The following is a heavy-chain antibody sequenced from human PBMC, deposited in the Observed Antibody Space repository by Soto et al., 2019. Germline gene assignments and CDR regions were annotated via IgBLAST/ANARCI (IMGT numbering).Heavy chain of an antibody. V-gene: IGHV4-34*01. J-gene: IGHJ4*02. Sequence: PSETLSLTCAVYGGSFNGYYWSWIRQPPGKGLEWIGEINHSGSTNYNPSLKSRVTISVDTSKNQFSLKLSSVTAADTAVYYCAKAIAVAGTQATLFGYWGQGTLVTVSS. CDR3: AKAIAVAGTQATLFGY. CDR1: GGSFNGYY. CDR2: INHSGST. D-gene: IGHD6-19*01.